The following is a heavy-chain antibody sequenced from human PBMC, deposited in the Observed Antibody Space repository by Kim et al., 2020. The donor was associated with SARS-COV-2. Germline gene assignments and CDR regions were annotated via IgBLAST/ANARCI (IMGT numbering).Heavy chain of an antibody. J-gene: IGHJ3*02. CDR1: GYSFTSYW. CDR2: IYPGDSDT. D-gene: IGHD6-13*01. CDR3: ARREGSSSWYFYYAFDI. Sequence: GESLKISCKGSGYSFTSYWIGWVRQMPGKGLEWMGIIYPGDSDTRYSPSFQGQVTISADKSISTAYLQWSSLKASDTAMYYCARREGSSSWYFYYAFDIWGQGTMVTVSS. V-gene: IGHV5-51*01.